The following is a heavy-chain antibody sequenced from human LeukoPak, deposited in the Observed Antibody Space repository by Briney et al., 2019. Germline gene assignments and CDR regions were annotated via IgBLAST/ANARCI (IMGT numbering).Heavy chain of an antibody. CDR1: GSTFSSYA. J-gene: IGHJ4*02. CDR2: ISYDGSNK. Sequence: PGRSLRLSCAASGSTFSSYAMHWVRQAPGKGLEWVAVISYDGSNKYYADSVKGRFTISRDNSKNTLYLQMNSLRAEDTAVYYCARSCGGGDCYCFDYWGQGTLVTVSS. D-gene: IGHD2-21*02. CDR3: ARSCGGGDCYCFDY. V-gene: IGHV3-30*04.